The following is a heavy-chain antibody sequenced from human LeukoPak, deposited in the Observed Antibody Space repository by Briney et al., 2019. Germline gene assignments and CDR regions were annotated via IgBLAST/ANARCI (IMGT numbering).Heavy chain of an antibody. CDR3: ARFMVRGVIGP. Sequence: GASVKVSCKASGYTFANYDINWVRQATGQGREWMGWMNPNSGNTGYAQKFQGRVTMTRDTSINTAYTELSSLTSEDTAVYYCARFMVRGVIGPWGQGTVVTVSS. V-gene: IGHV1-8*01. J-gene: IGHJ5*02. CDR2: MNPNSGNT. D-gene: IGHD3-10*01. CDR1: GYTFANYD.